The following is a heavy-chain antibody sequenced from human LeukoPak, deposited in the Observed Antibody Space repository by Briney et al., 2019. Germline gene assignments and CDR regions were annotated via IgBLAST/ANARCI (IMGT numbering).Heavy chain of an antibody. Sequence: PSETLSLTCTVSGGSLSNYYWSWIRQPAGKGLEWIGRIYVSGPTNYNPSLKSRITMSVDTSKNHVSLKLTSVTAADTALYYCSGWSANLDYWGQGILVTVSS. CDR3: SGWSANLDY. V-gene: IGHV4-4*07. J-gene: IGHJ4*02. D-gene: IGHD6-19*01. CDR2: IYVSGPT. CDR1: GGSLSNYY.